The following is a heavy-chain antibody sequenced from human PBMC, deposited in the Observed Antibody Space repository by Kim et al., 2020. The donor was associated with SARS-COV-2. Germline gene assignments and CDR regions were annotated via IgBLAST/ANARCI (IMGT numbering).Heavy chain of an antibody. CDR3: ARLPYYYDSSGYNDAFDI. CDR1: GGSISSSSYY. CDR2: IYYSGST. V-gene: IGHV4-39*01. Sequence: SETLSLTCTVSGGSISSSSYYWGWIRQPPGKGLEWIGSIYYSGSTYYNPSLKSRVTISVDTSKNQFSLKLSSVTAADTAVYYCARLPYYYDSSGYNDAFDIWGQGTMVTVSS. J-gene: IGHJ3*02. D-gene: IGHD3-22*01.